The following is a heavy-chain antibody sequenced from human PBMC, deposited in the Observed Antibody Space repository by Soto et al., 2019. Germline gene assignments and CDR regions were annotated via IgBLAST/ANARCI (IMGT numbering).Heavy chain of an antibody. V-gene: IGHV3-23*01. D-gene: IGHD3-22*01. CDR2: VSGSGGTT. J-gene: IGHJ4*02. CDR1: GFTFSSYA. Sequence: EVQLLESGGGLVQPGGSVRLSCAASGFTFSSYAMSWVRQAPGKGLEWVSAVSGSGGTTYYADSVKGRFTISRDNSKNTVYLQMNSLRVEDTAVYYCAKWYYYDSRPRKYFDYWGPGTLVIVSS. CDR3: AKWYYYDSRPRKYFDY.